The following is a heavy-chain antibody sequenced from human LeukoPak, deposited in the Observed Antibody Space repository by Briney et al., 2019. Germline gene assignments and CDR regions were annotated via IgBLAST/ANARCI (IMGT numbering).Heavy chain of an antibody. CDR2: ISSGSSFI. J-gene: IGHJ5*02. V-gene: IGHV3-21*01. Sequence: GGSLRLSCAASGFNFGSYAMNWVRQAPGKRLEWVSSISSGSSFIYYADSVKGRFTISRDNAKNSLYLQMNSLRAEDTAIYYCARDQGGERWFDPWGQGTLVTASS. CDR3: ARDQGGERWFDP. D-gene: IGHD3-16*01. CDR1: GFNFGSYA.